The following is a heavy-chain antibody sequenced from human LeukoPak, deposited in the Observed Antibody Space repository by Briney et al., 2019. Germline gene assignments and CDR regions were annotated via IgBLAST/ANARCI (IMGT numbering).Heavy chain of an antibody. D-gene: IGHD3-3*01. CDR1: GGTFSNYA. CDR3: ARGKEYDFWSGYSPDWYFDL. Sequence: ASVKVSCKASGGTFSNYAISWVRQAPGQGLEWMGGVIPIFGTTNYAQKFQGRVTITTDESTSTAYMELSSLRSEDTAVYYCARGKEYDFWSGYSPDWYFDLWGRGTLVTVPS. V-gene: IGHV1-69*05. J-gene: IGHJ2*01. CDR2: VIPIFGTT.